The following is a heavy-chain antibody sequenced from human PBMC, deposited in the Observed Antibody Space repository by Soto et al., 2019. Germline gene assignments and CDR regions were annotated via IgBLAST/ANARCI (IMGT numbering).Heavy chain of an antibody. CDR2: IYYSGST. CDR1: GCSISSYY. CDR3: ARGSGIVGARDAFDI. V-gene: IGHV4-59*01. D-gene: IGHD1-26*01. Sequence: SETLSLTCTFSGCSISSYYWSWIRQPPGKGLEWIGYIYYSGSTNYNPSLKSRVTISVDTSKNQFSLKLSSVTAADTAVYYCARGSGIVGARDAFDIWGQGTMVTVSS. J-gene: IGHJ3*02.